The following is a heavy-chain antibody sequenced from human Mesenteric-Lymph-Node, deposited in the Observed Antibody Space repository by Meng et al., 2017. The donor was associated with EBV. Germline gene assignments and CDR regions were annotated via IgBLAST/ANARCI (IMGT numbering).Heavy chain of an antibody. CDR1: GYTFINYD. Sequence: QVQLVQSGAKVKKPGAAGKVSCKASGYTFINYDINWVRQAPGRGLEWMGWMNPNSGNTAYAQKFQGRVSMTRSTSITTAYMELTGLRSDDTAVYYCVRAFYGGNSDFWGQGTLVTVSS. D-gene: IGHD4-23*01. CDR2: MNPNSGNT. J-gene: IGHJ4*02. CDR3: VRAFYGGNSDF. V-gene: IGHV1-8*01.